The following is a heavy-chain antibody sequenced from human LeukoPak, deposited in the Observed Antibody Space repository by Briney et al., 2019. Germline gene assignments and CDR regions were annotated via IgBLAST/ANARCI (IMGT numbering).Heavy chain of an antibody. D-gene: IGHD1-7*01. Sequence: SETLSLTCTVSGGSLSSSSYYWGWIRQPPGKWLEWLGSFYYSGSTYYNPSLKSRVTISVDTSKNQFTLKLSSVTAADTAVYYCATEDNWNYVAYFDYWGQGTLVTVSS. CDR1: GGSLSSSSYY. CDR3: ATEDNWNYVAYFDY. CDR2: FYYSGST. J-gene: IGHJ4*02. V-gene: IGHV4-39*01.